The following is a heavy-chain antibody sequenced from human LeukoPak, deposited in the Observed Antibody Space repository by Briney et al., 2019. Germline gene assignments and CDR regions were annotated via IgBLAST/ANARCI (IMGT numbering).Heavy chain of an antibody. CDR2: ISSSGSTI. J-gene: IGHJ4*02. D-gene: IGHD6-13*01. Sequence: GGSLRLPCAASGFTFSDYYMSWIRQAPGKGLEWVSYISSSGSTIYYAGSVKGRFTISRDNAKNSLYLQMNSLRAEDTAVYYCAREGDVAAAGRVYWGQGTLVTVSS. CDR3: AREGDVAAAGRVY. V-gene: IGHV3-11*01. CDR1: GFTFSDYY.